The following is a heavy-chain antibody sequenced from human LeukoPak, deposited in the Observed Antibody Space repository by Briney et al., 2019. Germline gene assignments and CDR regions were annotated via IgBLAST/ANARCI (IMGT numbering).Heavy chain of an antibody. Sequence: ASVKVSCKASGYTFSSYAMNWVRQTPGQGLEWMGWINTNTGHPTYGQGFTGRFVFSLDTSVSTAYLQISSLKAEDTAVYYCARAEYDFWSGYSNWFDPWGQGTLVTVSS. CDR1: GYTFSSYA. CDR2: INTNTGHP. D-gene: IGHD3-3*01. V-gene: IGHV7-4-1*02. CDR3: ARAEYDFWSGYSNWFDP. J-gene: IGHJ5*02.